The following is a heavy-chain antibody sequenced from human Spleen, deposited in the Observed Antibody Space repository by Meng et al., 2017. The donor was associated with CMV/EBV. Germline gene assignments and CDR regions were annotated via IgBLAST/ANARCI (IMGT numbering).Heavy chain of an antibody. CDR3: ARDRGVVDYYYYGMDV. D-gene: IGHD3-10*01. Sequence: SVKVSCKASEGTFSNYAISWVRQAPGQGLEWMGGIIPIFGTADYAQKFQGRVTMTTDTSTSTAYMELRSLRSDDTAVYYCARDRGVVDYYYYGMDVWGQGTTVTVSS. J-gene: IGHJ6*02. CDR1: EGTFSNYA. CDR2: IIPIFGTA. V-gene: IGHV1-69*05.